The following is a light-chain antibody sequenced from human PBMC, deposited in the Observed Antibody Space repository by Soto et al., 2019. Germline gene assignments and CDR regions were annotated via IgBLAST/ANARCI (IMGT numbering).Light chain of an antibody. V-gene: IGKV3-15*01. CDR1: QSVDSN. CDR3: QQRSNWPR. CDR2: VAS. Sequence: EIVMTQSPATLSVSPGDGAPLSCRASQSVDSNLAWYQQKPGQAPRLLIYVASYRATGIPARFSGSGSGTEYTLTISNLQAEDFAVYYCQQRSNWPRFGQGTRLEIK. J-gene: IGKJ5*01.